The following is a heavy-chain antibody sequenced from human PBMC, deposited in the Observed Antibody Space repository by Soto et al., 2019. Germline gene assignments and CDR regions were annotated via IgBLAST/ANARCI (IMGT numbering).Heavy chain of an antibody. J-gene: IGHJ6*02. CDR2: IYWNDDK. CDR3: AHNVVVAATFHHYYYGMDV. D-gene: IGHD2-15*01. V-gene: IGHV2-5*01. Sequence: SGPTLVKPTQTLTLTCTFSGFSLSTSGVGVGWIRQPPGKALEWLALIYWNDDKRYSPSLKSRFTITKDTSKNQVVLTMTNMDPVDTATYYCAHNVVVAATFHHYYYGMDVWGQGTTVTVSS. CDR1: GFSLSTSGVG.